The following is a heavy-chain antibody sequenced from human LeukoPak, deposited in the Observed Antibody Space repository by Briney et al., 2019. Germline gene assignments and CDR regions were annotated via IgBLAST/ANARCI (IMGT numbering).Heavy chain of an antibody. D-gene: IGHD3-16*01. J-gene: IGHJ6*03. V-gene: IGHV3-30*02. CDR3: AKAPGGGFYYYYYMDV. Sequence: PGGSLRLSCAASGFTFSSYGMHWVRQAPGKGLEWVAFIRYDGSNKYYADSVKGRFTISGDNSKNTLYLQMNSLRAEDTAVYYCAKAPGGGFYYYYYMDVWGKGTTVTVSS. CDR1: GFTFSSYG. CDR2: IRYDGSNK.